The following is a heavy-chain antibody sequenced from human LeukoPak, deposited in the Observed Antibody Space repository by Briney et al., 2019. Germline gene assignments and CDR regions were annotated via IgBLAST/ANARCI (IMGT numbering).Heavy chain of an antibody. D-gene: IGHD4-17*01. J-gene: IGHJ4*02. CDR2: INPNSGGT. V-gene: IGHV1-2*02. CDR3: ARTTYGDYEVELDY. CDR1: GYTFTGYY. Sequence: ASVTVSCKASGYTFTGYYMNWVRQAHGQGLEWMGWINPNSGGTNYAQKFQSRVTMTRDTSISTAYMELSRLRSDDTAVYYCARTTYGDYEVELDYWGQGTLVTVSS.